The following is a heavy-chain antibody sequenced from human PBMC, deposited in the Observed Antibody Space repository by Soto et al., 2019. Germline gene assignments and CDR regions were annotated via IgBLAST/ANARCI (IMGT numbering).Heavy chain of an antibody. J-gene: IGHJ6*02. D-gene: IGHD2-2*01. CDR3: AKREYQPYYYGMDV. V-gene: IGHV3-23*01. CDR2: ISGGGGST. Sequence: EVQLLESGGALVQPGGSLRLSCAASGLTFSSYGMSWVRQAPGKGLEWVSSISGGGGSTYSADSVKGRFTISRDNSKNPLYLQTNSLRAEDTAVYYCAKREYQPYYYGMDVWGQGTTVTVSS. CDR1: GLTFSSYG.